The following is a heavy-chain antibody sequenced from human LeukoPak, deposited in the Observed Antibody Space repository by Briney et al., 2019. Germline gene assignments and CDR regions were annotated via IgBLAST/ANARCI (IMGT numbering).Heavy chain of an antibody. CDR1: GFTFSSYS. D-gene: IGHD3-9*01. Sequence: GGSLRLSCAASGFTFSSYSMNWVRQAPGKGREWVSSISVGSHYIYYADSLRGRFTISRDNAKNSLYLQMNSLRAEDTAVYYCARGPYDILTGIDYWGQGALVTVSS. CDR2: ISVGSHYI. J-gene: IGHJ4*02. CDR3: ARGPYDILTGIDY. V-gene: IGHV3-21*01.